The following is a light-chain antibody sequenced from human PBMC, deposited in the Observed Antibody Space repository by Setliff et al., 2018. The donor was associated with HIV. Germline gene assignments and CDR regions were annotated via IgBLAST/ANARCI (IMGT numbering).Light chain of an antibody. J-gene: IGLJ2*01. V-gene: IGLV2-11*01. CDR3: CSYAGSYTLT. Sequence: QSALTQPRSVSGSPGQSATISCTGTSNDVGLYNYVSWYQQYPGKAPNLLIYDVTKRPSGVPGRFSGSKSDNTASLTISGLQAEDEAVYYCCSYAGSYTLTFGGGTKVTVL. CDR1: SNDVGLYNY. CDR2: DVT.